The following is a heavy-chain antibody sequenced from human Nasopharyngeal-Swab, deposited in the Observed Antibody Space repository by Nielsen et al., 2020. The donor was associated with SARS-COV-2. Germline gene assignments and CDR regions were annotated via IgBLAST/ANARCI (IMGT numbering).Heavy chain of an antibody. CDR3: AKVSRAGGSGSYYY. Sequence: GESLRISCAASGFTFSSYAMSWVHQAPGKGLEWVSAISGSGGSTYYADSVKGRFTISRDNSKNTLYLQMNSLRAEDTAVYYCAKVSRAGGSGSYYYWGQGTLVTVSS. D-gene: IGHD3-10*01. J-gene: IGHJ4*02. V-gene: IGHV3-23*01. CDR1: GFTFSSYA. CDR2: ISGSGGST.